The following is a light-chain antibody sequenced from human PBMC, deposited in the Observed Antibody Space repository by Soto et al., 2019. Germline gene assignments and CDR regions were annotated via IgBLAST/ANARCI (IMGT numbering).Light chain of an antibody. CDR1: QSVSSY. V-gene: IGKV3-11*01. J-gene: IGKJ4*01. Sequence: EIVLTQSPATLSLSPGERATLSCRASQSVSSYLAWYQQKPGQAPRLLIYDASNRATGIPARFSGSGSGTDFTLTISSLEPDDLAVYSCQQRSDWPSTFGGGTKVQIK. CDR3: QQRSDWPST. CDR2: DAS.